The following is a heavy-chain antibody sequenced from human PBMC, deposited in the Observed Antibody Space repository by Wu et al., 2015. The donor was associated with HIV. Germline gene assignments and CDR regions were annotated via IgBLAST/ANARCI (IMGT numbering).Heavy chain of an antibody. V-gene: IGHV1-18*01. J-gene: IGHJ6*02. Sequence: QVQLVQSGTEVKRPGASLKVSCKASGYTFTSYDINWVRQAPGQGLEWMGWISSFNGNTNYAQKFQGRVTMTTDRSTNTAYLELRSLRSDDTAVYYCARGGSHYPSYSFSGMDVWGQGTTVTVSS. CDR3: ARGGSHYPSYSFSGMDV. D-gene: IGHD1-26*01. CDR2: ISSFNGNT. CDR1: GYTFTSYD.